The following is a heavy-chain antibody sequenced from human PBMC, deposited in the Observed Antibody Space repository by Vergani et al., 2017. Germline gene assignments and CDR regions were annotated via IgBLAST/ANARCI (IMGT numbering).Heavy chain of an antibody. V-gene: IGHV3-23*01. D-gene: IGHD3-22*01. CDR3: ASLSYDTTPYLQGGYDC. CDR2: ISGSGGNT. CDR1: GFTFSSYA. J-gene: IGHJ4*02. Sequence: EVQLLQSGGGVIQPGGSVRLSCAASGFTFSSYAMTWVRLAPGKGLQWVSAISGSGGNTFYTDSVKGRFTISRDNSKDTLYLQMNSLRAEDTAVYYCASLSYDTTPYLQGGYDCWGQGTLVSVSS.